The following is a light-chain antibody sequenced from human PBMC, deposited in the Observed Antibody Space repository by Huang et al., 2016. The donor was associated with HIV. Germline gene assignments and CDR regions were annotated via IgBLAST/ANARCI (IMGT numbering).Light chain of an antibody. CDR2: WAS. CDR1: QSGLSSSNGKNY. CDR3: QQYYDTPWT. Sequence: DIVMTQSPDSLAVSLGEGASINCTSSQSGLSSSNGKNYLAWFQQKPGQPPYLLFYWASTRASGVPDRFSGRVYGTDFTLTIGRLQAEDVAVYYCQQYYDTPWTFGQGTKVEIK. V-gene: IGKV4-1*01. J-gene: IGKJ1*01.